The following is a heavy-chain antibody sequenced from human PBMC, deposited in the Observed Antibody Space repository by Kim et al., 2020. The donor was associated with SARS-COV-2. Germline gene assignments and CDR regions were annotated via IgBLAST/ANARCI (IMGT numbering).Heavy chain of an antibody. CDR1: GYTFTSYA. V-gene: IGHV7-4-1*02. J-gene: IGHJ5*02. CDR3: ARDDHGYCSGGSCLNWFDP. CDR2: INTNTGNP. Sequence: ASVKVSCKASGYTFTSYAMNWVRQAPGQGLEWMGWINTNTGNPTYAQGFTGRFVFSLDTSVSTAYLQISSLKAEDTAVYYCARDDHGYCSGGSCLNWFDPWGQGTLVTVSS. D-gene: IGHD2-15*01.